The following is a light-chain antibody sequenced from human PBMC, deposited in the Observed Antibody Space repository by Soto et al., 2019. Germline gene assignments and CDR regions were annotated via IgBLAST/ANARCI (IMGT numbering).Light chain of an antibody. V-gene: IGKV3-15*01. CDR3: QQYGSSPPTWT. CDR1: QTVSSN. CDR2: GAS. Sequence: EIVMTRSPATLSVSPGEGVTLSCRASQTVSSNLAWYQQKPGQAPRLLIYGASTRATGIPARFSGSGSGTDFTLTITSLQSEDFAVYYCQQYGSSPPTWTFGQGTKVDIK. J-gene: IGKJ1*01.